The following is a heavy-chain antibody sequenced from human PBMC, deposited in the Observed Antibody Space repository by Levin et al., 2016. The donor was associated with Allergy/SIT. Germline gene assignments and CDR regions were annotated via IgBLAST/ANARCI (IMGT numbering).Heavy chain of an antibody. CDR2: INPSGGST. J-gene: IGHJ3*02. V-gene: IGHV1-46*01. CDR3: AREYGSGSTSDAFDI. D-gene: IGHD3-10*01. Sequence: WVRQAPGQGLEWMGIINPSGGSTSYAQKFQGRVTMTRDTSTSTVYMELSSLRSEDTAVYYCAREYGSGSTSDAFDIWGQGTMVTVSS.